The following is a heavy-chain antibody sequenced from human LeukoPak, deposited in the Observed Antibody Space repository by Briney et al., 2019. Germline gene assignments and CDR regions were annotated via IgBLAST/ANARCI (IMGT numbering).Heavy chain of an antibody. Sequence: PGGALRLSCAASRVSFSSYAMSWVRQAPGKGLEWVSALSGTGRSTYSADSVRGRFTISRDNSKNTLFLQVNSLRAEDTAVYYCAKGGDSSSWLFDFWGQGTLVTVSS. V-gene: IGHV3-23*01. CDR1: RVSFSSYA. D-gene: IGHD6-13*01. J-gene: IGHJ4*02. CDR2: LSGTGRST. CDR3: AKGGDSSSWLFDF.